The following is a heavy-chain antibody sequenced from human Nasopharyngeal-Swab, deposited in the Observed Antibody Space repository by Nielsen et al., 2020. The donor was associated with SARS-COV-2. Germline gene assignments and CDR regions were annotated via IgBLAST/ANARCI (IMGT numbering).Heavy chain of an antibody. CDR1: GYTLGGYY. CDR3: ASDYRGVIG. Sequence: ASVKVSCKASGYTLGGYYMHWVRQAPGQGLEWMGRMNPNSGGTNYAQNFQGRVTMTRDTSISTAYMELSRLRSDDTAVYYCASDYRGVIGWGQGTLVTVSS. D-gene: IGHD3-10*01. J-gene: IGHJ4*02. CDR2: MNPNSGGT. V-gene: IGHV1-2*06.